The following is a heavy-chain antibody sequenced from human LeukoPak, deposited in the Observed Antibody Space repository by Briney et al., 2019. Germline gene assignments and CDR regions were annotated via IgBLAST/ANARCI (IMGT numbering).Heavy chain of an antibody. CDR3: ARVFGVPPAESHFDL. CDR1: GGSISSYY. D-gene: IGHD2-2*01. V-gene: IGHV4-59*01. J-gene: IGHJ2*01. CDR2: IYYSGST. Sequence: ASETLSLTCTVSGGSISSYYWSWIRQPPGKGLEWIGYIYYSGSTNYNPSLKSRVTISVDTSKNQFSLKLSSVTAADTAVYYCARVFGVPPAESHFDLWGRGTLVTVSS.